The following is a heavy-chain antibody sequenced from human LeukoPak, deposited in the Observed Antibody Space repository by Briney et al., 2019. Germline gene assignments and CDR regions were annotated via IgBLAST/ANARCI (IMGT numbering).Heavy chain of an antibody. D-gene: IGHD3-22*01. Sequence: GGSLRLSCAASGFTFSSYGMHWVRQAPGKGLEWVAFIRYDGSNKYYADSVKGRFTISRDNSKNTLYLQMNSLRAEDTAVYYCAKEYYYDSSGYLVPKYFDYWGQGTLVTVSS. CDR1: GFTFSSYG. V-gene: IGHV3-30*02. J-gene: IGHJ4*02. CDR2: IRYDGSNK. CDR3: AKEYYYDSSGYLVPKYFDY.